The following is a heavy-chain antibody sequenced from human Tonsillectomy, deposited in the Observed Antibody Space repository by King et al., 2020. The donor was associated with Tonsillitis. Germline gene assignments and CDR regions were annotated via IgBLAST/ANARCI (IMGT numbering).Heavy chain of an antibody. CDR3: ARAYYYVSSGYYWDY. J-gene: IGHJ4*02. Sequence: QLVQSGAEVKKPGASVKVSCKASGYTFTGYYMHWVRQAPGQGLEWMGWINPNSGGTKYAQKFQGRVTMTRDTSISTAYMELSRLRSDDTAVYYCARAYYYVSSGYYWDYWGQGTLVTVSS. V-gene: IGHV1-2*02. D-gene: IGHD3-22*01. CDR1: GYTFTGYY. CDR2: INPNSGGT.